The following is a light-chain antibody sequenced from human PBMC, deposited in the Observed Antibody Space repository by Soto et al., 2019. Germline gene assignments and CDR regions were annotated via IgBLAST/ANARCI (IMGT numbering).Light chain of an antibody. CDR3: QSYDSSLSGSV. V-gene: IGLV1-40*01. CDR2: GNS. J-gene: IGLJ7*01. CDR1: SSNIGAGYD. Sequence: VVTQPPSVSGAPGQRVTISCTGTSSNIGAGYDVHWYQQLPGTAPKLLIYGNSNRPSGVPDRFSGSKSGTSASLAITGLQAEDEADYYCQSYDSSLSGSVFGGGTQLTVL.